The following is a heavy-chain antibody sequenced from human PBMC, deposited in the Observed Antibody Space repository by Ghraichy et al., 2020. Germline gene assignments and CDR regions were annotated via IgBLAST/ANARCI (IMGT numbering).Heavy chain of an antibody. CDR1: GFTFSSYW. Sequence: GGSLRLSCAASGFTFSSYWMSWVRQAPGKGLEWVANIKQDGSEKYYVDSVKGRFTISRDNAKNSLYLQMNSLRAEDTAVYYCARDFGYYDSSGYWFDYWGQGTLVTVSS. CDR2: IKQDGSEK. D-gene: IGHD3-22*01. V-gene: IGHV3-7*01. J-gene: IGHJ4*02. CDR3: ARDFGYYDSSGYWFDY.